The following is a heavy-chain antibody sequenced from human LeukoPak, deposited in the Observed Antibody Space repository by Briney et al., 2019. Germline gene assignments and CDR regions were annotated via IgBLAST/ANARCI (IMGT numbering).Heavy chain of an antibody. J-gene: IGHJ3*02. V-gene: IGHV3-33*01. CDR1: GFTFSNYG. CDR2: IWYDGSNK. D-gene: IGHD2-2*01. Sequence: PGRSLRLSCAVSGFTFSNYGMHWVRQAPGKGLEWVAVIWYDGSNKYYADSVKGRITISRDNSKNTLYLQMNSLRAEDTAVYYCAEAPSSTGGAFDIWGQGTMVTVSS. CDR3: AEAPSSTGGAFDI.